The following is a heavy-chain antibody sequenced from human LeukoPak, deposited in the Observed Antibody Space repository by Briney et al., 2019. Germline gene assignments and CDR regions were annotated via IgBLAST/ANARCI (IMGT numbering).Heavy chain of an antibody. J-gene: IGHJ4*02. CDR2: IYHSGST. Sequence: PSETLSLTCAVSGNSISSGYYWGWIRQPPGKGLEWIGTIYHSGSTSYNPSLKSRVTISVDTSENQLSLRLSSVTAADTAVYYCARESDSGGFSNYWGQGILVTVSS. CDR1: GNSISSGYY. D-gene: IGHD3-22*01. CDR3: ARESDSGGFSNY. V-gene: IGHV4-38-2*01.